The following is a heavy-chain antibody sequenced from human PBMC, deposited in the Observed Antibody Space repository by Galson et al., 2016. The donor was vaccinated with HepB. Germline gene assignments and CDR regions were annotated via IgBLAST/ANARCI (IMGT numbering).Heavy chain of an antibody. CDR3: ARDGRGQYSSSSYFDY. CDR1: GNTFTSYY. CDR2: INPSGGAT. V-gene: IGHV1-46*01. Sequence: SVKVSCKASGNTFTSYYIHWVRQAPGQGLEWMGIINPSGGATNYAQRFQGRVTMTRDTSTSTVYMELSSLRYEDTAVYYCARDGRGQYSSSSYFDYWGQGTLVTVSS. J-gene: IGHJ4*02. D-gene: IGHD6-6*01.